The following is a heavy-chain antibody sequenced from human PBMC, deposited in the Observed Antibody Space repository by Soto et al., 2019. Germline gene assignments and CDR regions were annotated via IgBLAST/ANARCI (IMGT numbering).Heavy chain of an antibody. V-gene: IGHV4-30-4*01. CDR2: IYYSGST. Sequence: QVQLQESGPGLVKPSQTLSLTCTVSGGSISSGDDFWTWIRQPPGKGLEWIGYIYYSGSTYYNPSIKCRLTMSVDTSKNQFSLKLSSVTAADTAVYYCARDRAKWKDYYYYGMEVWGQGTTVTVSS. CDR3: ARDRAKWKDYYYYGMEV. J-gene: IGHJ6*02. D-gene: IGHD1-20*01. CDR1: GGSISSGDDF.